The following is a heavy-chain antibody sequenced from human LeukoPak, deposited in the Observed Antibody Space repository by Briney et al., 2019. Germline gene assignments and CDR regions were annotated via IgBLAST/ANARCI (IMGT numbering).Heavy chain of an antibody. CDR1: GFTFSSYS. V-gene: IGHV3-21*01. J-gene: IGHJ4*02. CDR2: ISSSSSYI. CDR3: ARLGRGDGYNSGYYFDY. Sequence: PGGSLRLSCAASGFTFSSYSMNWVRQAPGKGLEWVSSISSSSSYIYYADSVKGRFTISRDNAKNSLYLQMNSLRAEDTAVYYCARLGRGDGYNSGYYFDYWGQGTLVTVSS. D-gene: IGHD5-24*01.